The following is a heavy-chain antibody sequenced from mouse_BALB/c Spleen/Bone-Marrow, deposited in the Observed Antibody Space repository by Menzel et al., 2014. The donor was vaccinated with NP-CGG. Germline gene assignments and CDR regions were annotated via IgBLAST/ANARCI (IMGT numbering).Heavy chain of an antibody. CDR2: IDPANGNT. V-gene: IGHV14-3*02. CDR1: GFNIKDTY. J-gene: IGHJ2*01. CDR3: ARYSYGSRGYYFDY. D-gene: IGHD1-1*01. Sequence: VQLQQSGAELVKPGASVKLSCTASGFNIKDTYMHWVKQRPEQGLEWIGRIDPANGNTKYDPKFQGKATITADTSSNTACLQLSSLRCEDAAVYYGARYSYGSRGYYFDYWGQGTTLTVPS.